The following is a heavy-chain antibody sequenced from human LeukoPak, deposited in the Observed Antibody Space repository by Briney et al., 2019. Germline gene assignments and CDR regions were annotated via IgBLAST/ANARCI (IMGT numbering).Heavy chain of an antibody. Sequence: SETLSLTCTVSRASISRDYWSWIRQSPGKGLEWIAYIYDSGSTDYNPSLKCRVTISVDTSKNHFSLILMSVTAADTAVYYCARGYYEPFQSWGQGTLVTVSS. CDR2: IYDSGST. CDR1: RASISRDY. V-gene: IGHV4-59*01. D-gene: IGHD3-22*01. CDR3: ARGYYEPFQS. J-gene: IGHJ4*02.